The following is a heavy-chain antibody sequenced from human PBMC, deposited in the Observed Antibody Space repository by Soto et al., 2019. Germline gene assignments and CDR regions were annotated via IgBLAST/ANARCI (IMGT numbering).Heavy chain of an antibody. CDR3: ARDCSSTSCYDP. CDR1: GGTFSSYT. V-gene: IGHV1-69*08. Sequence: QVQLVQSGAEVKKPGSSVKVSCKASGGTFSSYTISWVRQAPGQGLEWMGRIIPILGIANYAQKFQGRVTINADKSTSTAYMELSSLRSEDTAVYYCARDCSSTSCYDPWGQGTLVTVSS. D-gene: IGHD2-2*01. CDR2: IIPILGIA. J-gene: IGHJ5*02.